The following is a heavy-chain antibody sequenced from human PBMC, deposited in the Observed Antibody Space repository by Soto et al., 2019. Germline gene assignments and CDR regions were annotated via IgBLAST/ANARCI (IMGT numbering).Heavy chain of an antibody. CDR3: ARDGPDTSMVNYYYGMDV. D-gene: IGHD5-18*01. V-gene: IGHV1-2*02. J-gene: IGHJ6*02. CDR1: GYTFTGYY. Sequence: EASVKVSCKASGYTFTGYYMHWVRQAPGQGLEWMGWINPNSGGTNYAQKFQGRVTMTRDTSISTAYMELSRLRSDDTAVYYCARDGPDTSMVNYYYGMDVWGQGTTVTVS. CDR2: INPNSGGT.